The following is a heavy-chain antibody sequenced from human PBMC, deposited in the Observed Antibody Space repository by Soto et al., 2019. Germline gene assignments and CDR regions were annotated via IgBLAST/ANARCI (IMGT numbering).Heavy chain of an antibody. J-gene: IGHJ6*02. CDR3: ASPWGNSPRYYYGMDV. D-gene: IGHD7-27*01. CDR2: INAGNGNT. CDR1: GYIFTSYA. V-gene: IGHV1-3*01. Sequence: ASVKVSCKASGYIFTSYAMHWVLQAPGQRLEWMGWINAGNGNTKYSQKLQGRATITRDTSASTAYMELSSLRSEDTAVYYCASPWGNSPRYYYGMDVWGQGTTVTVSS.